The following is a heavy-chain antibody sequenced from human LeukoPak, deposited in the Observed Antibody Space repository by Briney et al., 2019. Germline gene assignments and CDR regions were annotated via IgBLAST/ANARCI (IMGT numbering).Heavy chain of an antibody. V-gene: IGHV3-48*03. CDR1: GFTFSSYE. CDR2: ISSSGSTT. J-gene: IGHJ4*02. Sequence: QPGGSLRLSCAGSGFTFSSYEMNWVRQAPGKGLEWVSYISSSGSTTYYADSVKGRFTTSRDNAKNSLYLQMNSLRAEDTAVYYCARDAPLVGATYYFDYWGQGTLVTVSS. CDR3: ARDAPLVGATYYFDY. D-gene: IGHD1-26*01.